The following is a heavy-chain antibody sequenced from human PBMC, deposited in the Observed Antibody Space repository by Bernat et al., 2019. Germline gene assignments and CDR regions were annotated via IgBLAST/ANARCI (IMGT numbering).Heavy chain of an antibody. Sequence: EVQLVESGGGLVKPGGSLRLSCAASGFTFTNAWMNWVRQAPGKGLEWVGRIKSKTDGWHTSHPGTVESRFTHSRDDSQNTLDLQMNSLKTQDTALYYCTTVWPPYCSGDSCYWCYFDYWGQGTLVTVSS. J-gene: IGHJ4*02. CDR3: TTVWPPYCSGDSCYWCYFDY. V-gene: IGHV3-15*07. D-gene: IGHD2-15*01. CDR1: GFTFTNAW. CDR2: IKSKTDGWHT.